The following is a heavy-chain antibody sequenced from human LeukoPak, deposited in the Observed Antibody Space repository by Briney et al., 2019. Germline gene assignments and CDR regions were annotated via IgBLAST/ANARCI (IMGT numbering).Heavy chain of an antibody. CDR3: ANAVHSSSSWQIDY. CDR2: IYSGGST. V-gene: IGHV3-53*05. D-gene: IGHD6-6*01. Sequence: GGSLRLSCADPGFTPSSNYMSWVRQAPGKGLWRVSVIYSGGSTYYADSVKGRFTISRDNSKNTLYPQMISLRPEDTAVFYCANAVHSSSSWQIDYWGQGTLVTVSS. J-gene: IGHJ4*02. CDR1: GFTPSSNY.